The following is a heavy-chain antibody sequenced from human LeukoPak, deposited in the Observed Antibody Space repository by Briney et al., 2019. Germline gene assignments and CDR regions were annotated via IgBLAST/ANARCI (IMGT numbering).Heavy chain of an antibody. CDR2: ISGSGGST. CDR1: GFTVSDNF. V-gene: IGHV3-23*01. D-gene: IGHD3-16*01. Sequence: GGSLRLSCVVSGFTVSDNFMIWVRQAPGKGLEWVSAISGSGGSTYYADSVKGRFTISRDNSKNTLYLQMNSLRAEDTAVYYCAKDLSDYVWGSYGWFDPWGQGTLVTVSS. CDR3: AKDLSDYVWGSYGWFDP. J-gene: IGHJ5*02.